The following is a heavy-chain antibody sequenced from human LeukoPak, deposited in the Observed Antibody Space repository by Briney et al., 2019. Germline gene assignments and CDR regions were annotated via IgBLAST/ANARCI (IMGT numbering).Heavy chain of an antibody. J-gene: IGHJ6*03. CDR1: GFTFSGSA. CDR2: IRSKANSYAT. V-gene: IGHV3-73*01. D-gene: IGHD6-13*01. Sequence: GGSLRLSCAASGFTFSGSAMHWVRQAAGEGLEGGGRIRSKANSYATAYAAAVKGRFTISRDDSKNTAYLQMNSLKTEDTAVYYCTHSGSSSWYNYYYYMDVWGQGTTVTVSS. CDR3: THSGSSSWYNYYYYMDV.